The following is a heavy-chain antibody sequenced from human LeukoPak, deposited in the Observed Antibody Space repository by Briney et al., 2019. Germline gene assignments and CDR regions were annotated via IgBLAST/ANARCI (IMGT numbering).Heavy chain of an antibody. CDR2: IYYSGST. D-gene: IGHD3-22*01. V-gene: IGHV4-59*01. J-gene: IGHJ4*02. CDR1: GGSISSYY. CDR3: AKSPSGSSGYYDY. Sequence: PSETLSLTCTVSGGSISSYYWSWIRQPPGEGLEWIGYIYYSGSTNYNPSLKSRVTISVDTSKNQFSLKLSSVTAADTAVYYCAKSPSGSSGYYDYWGQGTLVTVSS.